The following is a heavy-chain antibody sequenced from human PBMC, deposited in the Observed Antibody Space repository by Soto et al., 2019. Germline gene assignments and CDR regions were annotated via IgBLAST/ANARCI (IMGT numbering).Heavy chain of an antibody. D-gene: IGHD2-2*01. CDR2: IRATPAGGTA. J-gene: IGHJ4*02. Sequence: GGSLRLSCKTSGFTFGDYALNWVRQAPGRGLEWVGFIRATPAGGTAEYAASVKDRFTVSRDASSSTAYLQMDSLRTEDTAVYFCTRIGPEAAMRWYFDYWGQGTLVTVSS. CDR1: GFTFGDYA. V-gene: IGHV3-49*04. CDR3: TRIGPEAAMRWYFDY.